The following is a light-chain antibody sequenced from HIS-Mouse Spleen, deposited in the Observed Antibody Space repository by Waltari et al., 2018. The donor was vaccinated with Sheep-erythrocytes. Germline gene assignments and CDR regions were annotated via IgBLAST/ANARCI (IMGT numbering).Light chain of an antibody. CDR1: QGISSW. V-gene: IGKV1-12*01. CDR3: QQANSFPIT. J-gene: IGKJ5*01. CDR2: AAS. Sequence: DIQMTQSPSSVSASVGDRVTITCRASQGISSWLAWYQRKPWKAPKLLIYAASSLQSGVPSRFSGSGSGTDFTLTISSLQPEDFATYYCQQANSFPITFGQGTRLEIK.